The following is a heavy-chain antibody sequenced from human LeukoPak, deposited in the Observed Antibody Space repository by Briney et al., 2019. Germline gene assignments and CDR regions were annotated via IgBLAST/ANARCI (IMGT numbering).Heavy chain of an antibody. D-gene: IGHD5-18*01. Sequence: GGSLRLSCAASGLTFSNYAMSWVRQAPGKGLEWVSAISGSGGSTYYADSVKGRFTISRDNSKNTLYLQMNSLRAEDTAVYYCAKTIQLWSFDYWGQGTLVTVSS. V-gene: IGHV3-23*01. CDR2: ISGSGGST. J-gene: IGHJ4*02. CDR1: GLTFSNYA. CDR3: AKTIQLWSFDY.